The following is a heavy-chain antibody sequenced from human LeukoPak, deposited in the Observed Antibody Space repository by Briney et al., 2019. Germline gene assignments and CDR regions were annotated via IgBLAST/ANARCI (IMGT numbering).Heavy chain of an antibody. Sequence: GGSLTLSCAASGFTFDDYGMSWVRQAPGKGLEWVSGINWNGGSTGYADSVKGRFTISRDNAKNSLYLQMNSLRAEDTALYYCARRFSTITTTVTTAVDYWGQGTLVTVSS. CDR2: INWNGGST. V-gene: IGHV3-20*04. CDR3: ARRFSTITTTVTTAVDY. J-gene: IGHJ4*02. D-gene: IGHD4-17*01. CDR1: GFTFDDYG.